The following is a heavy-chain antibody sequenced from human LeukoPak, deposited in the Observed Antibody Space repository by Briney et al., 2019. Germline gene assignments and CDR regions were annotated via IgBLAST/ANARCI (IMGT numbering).Heavy chain of an antibody. D-gene: IGHD5-18*01. Sequence: GGSLRLSCAASGFTFSTYAMSWVRQAPGGGLEWVSAISGSSDTTYYADSVKGRFTISRDNSKNTLYLQMNSLRAEDTAVYYCANREGGYTYDPFDYWGQGTLVTVS. J-gene: IGHJ4*02. CDR2: ISGSSDTT. CDR3: ANREGGYTYDPFDY. CDR1: GFTFSTYA. V-gene: IGHV3-23*01.